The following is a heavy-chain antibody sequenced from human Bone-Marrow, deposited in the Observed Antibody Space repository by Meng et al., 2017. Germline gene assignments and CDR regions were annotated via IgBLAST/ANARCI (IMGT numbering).Heavy chain of an antibody. CDR3: ARDCPSPFRWFDP. J-gene: IGHJ5*02. V-gene: IGHV4-39*07. CDR1: GGSISSSIYY. CDR2: IDYSGST. Sequence: SAHEPVRPSSTLSLPSTRSGGSISSSIYYWGSIRQPPGMGLEWIGSIDYSGSTYYNPSLKSRVTISVDTSKNQFSLKLSSVTAADTAVYYCARDCPSPFRWFDPWGQGTLVTV.